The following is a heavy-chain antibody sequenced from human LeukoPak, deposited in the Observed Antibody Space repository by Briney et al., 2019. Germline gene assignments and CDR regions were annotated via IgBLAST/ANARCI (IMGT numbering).Heavy chain of an antibody. V-gene: IGHV3-53*01. CDR1: GFTVSNNY. J-gene: IGHJ4*02. Sequence: PGGSLRLSCAASGFTVSNNYMSWVRQAPGKGLEWVSVINRGGYTSYADSVKGRFTISRDNAKNTLYVQMNSLRADDTAVYYCARGRPGNYFDYWGQGTLVTVSS. CDR2: INRGGYT. D-gene: IGHD1-26*01. CDR3: ARGRPGNYFDY.